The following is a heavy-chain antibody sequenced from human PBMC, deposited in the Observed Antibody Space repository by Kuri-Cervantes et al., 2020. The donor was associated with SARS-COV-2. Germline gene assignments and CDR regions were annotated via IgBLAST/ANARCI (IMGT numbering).Heavy chain of an antibody. Sequence: ASVTVSCKASGYTFTSYGISWVRQAPGQGLEGMGWISAYNGNTNYAQKLQGRATMTTDTSTSTAYMELRSLRSDDTAVYYCARDRGSSGWSWVYYYYGMDVWGQGTTVTVAS. CDR1: GYTFTSYG. CDR2: ISAYNGNT. J-gene: IGHJ6*02. V-gene: IGHV1-18*01. CDR3: ARDRGSSGWSWVYYYYGMDV. D-gene: IGHD6-19*01.